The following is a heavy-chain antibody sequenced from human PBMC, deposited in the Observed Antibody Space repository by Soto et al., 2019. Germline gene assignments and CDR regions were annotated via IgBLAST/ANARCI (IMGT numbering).Heavy chain of an antibody. V-gene: IGHV5-51*01. J-gene: IGHJ6*02. D-gene: IGHD6-19*01. CDR1: GYSFTSYW. CDR2: IYPGDSDT. Sequence: GESLKISCKGSGYSFTSYWIGWVRQMPGKGLEWMGIIYPGDSDTKYSPSLQGQVSISADTSISTAYLQWTSLKASDTAMYYCARSRRGADSRGWYSPSGYYNYGIDVWGQGTKVTVSS. CDR3: ARSRRGADSRGWYSPSGYYNYGIDV.